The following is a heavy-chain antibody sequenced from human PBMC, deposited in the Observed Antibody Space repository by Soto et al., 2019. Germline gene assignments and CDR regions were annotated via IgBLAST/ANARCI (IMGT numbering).Heavy chain of an antibody. V-gene: IGHV4-39*01. J-gene: IGHJ6*02. CDR3: ARLHGYCISSSCHGHYAMDV. CDR1: SATISRTNYT. D-gene: IGHD2-2*01. CDR2: IYYSGST. Sequence: SETLSVTCTVSSATISRTNYTGGWIRQPRGKGLEWIGNIYYSGSTYYNPSLNSRVTVSVDTSKNQFSLKVTSVTAADTAVYYCARLHGYCISSSCHGHYAMDVWGQGTTVT.